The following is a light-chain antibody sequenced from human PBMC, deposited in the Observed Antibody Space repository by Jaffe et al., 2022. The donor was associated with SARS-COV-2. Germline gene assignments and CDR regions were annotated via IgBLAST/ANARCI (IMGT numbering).Light chain of an antibody. CDR1: TGTVTNDHY. CDR2: NAI. V-gene: IGLV7-46*01. CDR3: LLFYNSGLAV. J-gene: IGLJ2*01. Sequence: QAVVTQEPSLTVSLGGTVTLTCGSSTGTVTNDHYPYWFQQKPGQAPTTLIYNAISKHPWTPARFSGSLLGGKSVLTLSGAQPDDEAEYYCLLFYNSGLAVFGGGTKLTVL.